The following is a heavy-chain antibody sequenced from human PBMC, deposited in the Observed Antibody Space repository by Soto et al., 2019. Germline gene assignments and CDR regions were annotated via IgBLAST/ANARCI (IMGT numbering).Heavy chain of an antibody. CDR1: GFPFSSYA. Sequence: EVQLLDSGGGLVQPGGSLRLSCKVPGFPFSSYALSWVRQAPGKGLEWVSSINRNGGGANYADSVKGRFTISRDDSNDVLSLQMNSLRAEDTAIYYCATGYYFDFWGQGTLVTVSS. CDR3: ATGYYFDF. J-gene: IGHJ4*02. CDR2: INRNGGGA. V-gene: IGHV3-23*01.